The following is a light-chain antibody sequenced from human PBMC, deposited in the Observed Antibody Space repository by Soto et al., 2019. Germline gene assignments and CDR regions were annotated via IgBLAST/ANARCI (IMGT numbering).Light chain of an antibody. CDR1: QGIRDF. J-gene: IGKJ4*01. CDR2: AAS. CDR3: QQFNVYPLT. Sequence: DIQLTQSPSFLSASVGDRVTITCRASQGIRDFLAWYQQKPGKAPKLLIYAASTLQTGVPTRFSGIASGTEFTLIISNLQPADFATYDCQQFNVYPLTFGGGTKVEIK. V-gene: IGKV1-9*01.